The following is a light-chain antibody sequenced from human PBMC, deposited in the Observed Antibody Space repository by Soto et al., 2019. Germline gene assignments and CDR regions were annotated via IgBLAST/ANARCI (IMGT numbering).Light chain of an antibody. CDR1: SSNIGAGYD. Sequence: QSVLAQPPSVSGAPGQRITISCTGSSSNIGAGYDIHWYQQLPGTAPRLLIYANNNRPSGVPDRFSGSRSGTSASLAITGLQAEDEADYYCQSYDTNLSAYVVFGGGTKLTVL. CDR2: ANN. V-gene: IGLV1-40*01. J-gene: IGLJ2*01. CDR3: QSYDTNLSAYVV.